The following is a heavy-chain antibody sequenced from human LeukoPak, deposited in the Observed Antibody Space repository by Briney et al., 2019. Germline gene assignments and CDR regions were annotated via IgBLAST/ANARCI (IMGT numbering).Heavy chain of an antibody. V-gene: IGHV4-34*01. CDR3: ARGITMVRKVFDP. D-gene: IGHD3-10*01. CDR1: GGSFSGHY. CDR2: INHSGST. J-gene: IGHJ5*02. Sequence: TSETLSLTCAVYGGSFSGHYWSWIRQPPGKGLEWIGEINHSGSTNYNPSLKSRVTISVDTSKNQFSLKLSSVTAADTAVYYCARGITMVRKVFDPWGQGTLVTVSS.